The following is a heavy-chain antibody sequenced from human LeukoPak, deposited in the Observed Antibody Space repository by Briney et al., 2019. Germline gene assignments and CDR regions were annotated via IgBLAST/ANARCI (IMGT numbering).Heavy chain of an antibody. CDR1: GFTLSSYA. D-gene: IGHD4/OR15-4a*01. Sequence: PGGSLRLPCAASGFTLSSYAMSWVRQAPGKGLEWVSAISRSGGSTYYADSVKGRFTISRDNSKNTLYLQMNSLRAEDTAVYYCAKDGSGLWCDYWGQGTLVTVSS. V-gene: IGHV3-23*01. CDR2: ISRSGGST. CDR3: AKDGSGLWCDY. J-gene: IGHJ4*02.